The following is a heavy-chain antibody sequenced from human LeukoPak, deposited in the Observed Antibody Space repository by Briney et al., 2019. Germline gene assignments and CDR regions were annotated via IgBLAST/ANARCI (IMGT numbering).Heavy chain of an antibody. D-gene: IGHD2-2*01. CDR3: ARDYCRSFSCQDC. V-gene: IGHV3-33*01. CDR1: GFPFSSYC. CDR2: IWYDGSNQ. Sequence: SGGSLRLSCAASGFPFSSYCMHWVRQAPGKGLEWVAIIWYDGSNQYYADSVKGRFTISRDNSQSTLYLQMNSLRAADTAVYYCARDYCRSFSCQDCWRRGTLVSVSS. J-gene: IGHJ4*02.